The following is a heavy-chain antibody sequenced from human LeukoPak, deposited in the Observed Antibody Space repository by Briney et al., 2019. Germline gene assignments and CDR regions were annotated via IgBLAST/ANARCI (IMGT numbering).Heavy chain of an antibody. D-gene: IGHD6-19*01. CDR3: TRGSSGRRDN. V-gene: IGHV1-8*01. CDR2: MNPNSGNT. Sequence: ASVNVSCKSSGYTFTFCDINWVRQATGQGLEWMGWMNPNSGNTGYEQSFQGRINMTRDISIGTAYMELSNLTSEDTAIYYCTRGSSGRRDNWGQGTLVTVSA. J-gene: IGHJ4*02. CDR1: GYTFTFCD.